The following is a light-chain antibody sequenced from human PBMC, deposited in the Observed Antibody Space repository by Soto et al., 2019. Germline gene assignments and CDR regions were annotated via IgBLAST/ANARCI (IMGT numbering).Light chain of an antibody. CDR3: SSYTSSSPYV. Sequence: QSVLTQRASVSGSPGQSITISCTGTSSDVGGYNYVSWYQQHPGKAPKLMIYDVSNRPSGVSNRFSGSKSGSTASLTISGLQAEDEADYYCSSYTSSSPYVFGPGTKAPS. V-gene: IGLV2-14*01. CDR1: SSDVGGYNY. J-gene: IGLJ1*01. CDR2: DVS.